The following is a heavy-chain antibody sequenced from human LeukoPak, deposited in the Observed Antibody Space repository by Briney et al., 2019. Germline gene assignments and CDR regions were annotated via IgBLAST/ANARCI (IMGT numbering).Heavy chain of an antibody. J-gene: IGHJ4*02. CDR2: ISGSGSTI. D-gene: IGHD1-14*01. Sequence: PGGSLRLSCAASGFTFSDYFMSWIRQAPGEGLEWVSYISGSGSTIYYADSVKGRFTISRDNAKNSLYLQMNSLRAEDTAVYFCARDSPAEPTDYWGQGTLVTVSS. CDR1: GFTFSDYF. V-gene: IGHV3-11*01. CDR3: ARDSPAEPTDY.